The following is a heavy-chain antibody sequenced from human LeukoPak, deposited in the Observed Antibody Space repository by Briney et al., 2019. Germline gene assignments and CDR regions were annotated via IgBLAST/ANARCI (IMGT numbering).Heavy chain of an antibody. CDR2: IYYSGST. CDR3: ARPDSSSWEYYFDY. D-gene: IGHD6-13*01. V-gene: IGHV4-59*01. CDR1: GGSISSYY. J-gene: IGHJ4*02. Sequence: SETLSLTCTVSGGSISSYYWSWIRQPPGKGLEWIGYIYYSGSTNYNPSLKSRVTISVDTSKNQFSLKLSSVTAADTAVYYCARPDSSSWEYYFDYWGQGTLVTVSS.